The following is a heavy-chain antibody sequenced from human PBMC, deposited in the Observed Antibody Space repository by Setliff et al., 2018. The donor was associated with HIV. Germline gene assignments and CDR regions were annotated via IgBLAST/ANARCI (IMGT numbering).Heavy chain of an antibody. CDR2: INHSGST. CDR1: GGSFSGYY. Sequence: SETLSLTCAVYGGSFSGYYWTWIRQPPGTGLEWIGEINHSGSTNYNPSLKSRVTISVDTSKNQFSLRLNSVTAADTAVYYCARDSANGKTANLNYLDVWGKGTTVTVSS. D-gene: IGHD2-8*01. J-gene: IGHJ6*03. V-gene: IGHV4-34*01. CDR3: ARDSANGKTANLNYLDV.